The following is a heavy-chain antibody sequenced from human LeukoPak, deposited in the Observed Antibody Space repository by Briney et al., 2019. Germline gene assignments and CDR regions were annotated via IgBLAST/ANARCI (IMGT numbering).Heavy chain of an antibody. D-gene: IGHD4-17*01. CDR3: ARAEGDYLNYYGMDV. V-gene: IGHV3-7*02. J-gene: IGHJ6*02. CDR2: IKQDGSET. CDR1: GFTLRSYW. Sequence: PGGSLRLSCAASGFTLRSYWMSWVRQAPGKGLEWVANIKQDGSETYYVDSMEGRFTISRDNAKNSLYLQMNSLRAEDTAVYFCARAEGDYLNYYGMDVWGQGTTVTVSS.